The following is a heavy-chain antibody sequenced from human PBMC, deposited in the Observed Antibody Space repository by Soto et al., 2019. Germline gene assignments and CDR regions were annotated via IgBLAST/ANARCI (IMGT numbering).Heavy chain of an antibody. V-gene: IGHV4-4*02. D-gene: IGHD4-17*01. J-gene: IGHJ4*02. CDR2: VFHSGTA. CDR1: GDSISSIKW. Sequence: QVQLQESGPGVMKPSGTLSLTCTVSGDSISSIKWWSWVRQPPGERLEWIGEVFHSGTANYNPSLQSRLTFSADTSKNQFSLKLTSVTAADTAVYYCASASGDYLVLGGYYLDSWGQGTLVTVSS. CDR3: ASASGDYLVLGGYYLDS.